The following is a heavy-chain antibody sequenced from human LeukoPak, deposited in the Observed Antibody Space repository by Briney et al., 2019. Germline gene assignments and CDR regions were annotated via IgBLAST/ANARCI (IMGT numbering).Heavy chain of an antibody. J-gene: IGHJ4*02. CDR3: ARESGYSSGWYYFDC. D-gene: IGHD6-19*01. CDR1: GFTVSSNY. CDR2: IYSGGST. V-gene: IGHV3-53*01. Sequence: PGGSLRLSCAASGFTVSSNYMSWVRQAPGKGLEWVSVIYSGGSTYYADPVKGRFTISRDNSKNTLYLQMNSLRAEDTAVYYCARESGYSSGWYYFDCWGQGTLVTVSS.